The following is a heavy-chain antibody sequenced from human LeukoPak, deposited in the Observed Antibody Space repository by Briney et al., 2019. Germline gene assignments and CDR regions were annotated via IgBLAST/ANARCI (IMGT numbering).Heavy chain of an antibody. CDR3: ARHSDVIGAI. CDR2: IYPRGSDT. J-gene: IGHJ4*02. V-gene: IGHV5-51*01. Sequence: GESLKISCKASGYPFTHQWIAWVRQKSGSGLEWMGLIYPRGSDTRYRPSFQGHVSISADTSINAAYLEWSRLEASDTAIYYCARHSDVIGAIWGQGTLVTVSS. D-gene: IGHD3-10*01. CDR1: GYPFTHQW.